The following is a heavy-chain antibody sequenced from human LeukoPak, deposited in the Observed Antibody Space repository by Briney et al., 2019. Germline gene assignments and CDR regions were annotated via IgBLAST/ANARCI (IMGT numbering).Heavy chain of an antibody. CDR1: GFTFSDYY. V-gene: IGHV3-11*03. J-gene: IGHJ4*02. Sequence: GGSLRLSCAASGFTFSDYYMSWIRQAPGKGLEWVSYINPSGRHTNYADSVKGRFTISRDNAKNSLYLQMNSLRAEDTAVYYCARQPSSQNFDYWGQGALVTVSS. CDR2: INPSGRHT. D-gene: IGHD6-13*01. CDR3: ARQPSSQNFDY.